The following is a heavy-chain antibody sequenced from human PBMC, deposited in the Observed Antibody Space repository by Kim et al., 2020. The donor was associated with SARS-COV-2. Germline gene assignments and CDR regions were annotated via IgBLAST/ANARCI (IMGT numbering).Heavy chain of an antibody. J-gene: IGHJ4*02. CDR1: GGSIRSGGKF. CDR3: ARGHPLDY. Sequence: SETLSLTCSVSGGSIRSGGKFWTWIRQHPAKGLEWIGYISYSGNSHYSPSLRCRVSISLQTSENQFSLELTSVTAADTAVYYCARGHPLDYWGQGILVTDSS. CDR2: ISYSGNS. V-gene: IGHV4-31*03.